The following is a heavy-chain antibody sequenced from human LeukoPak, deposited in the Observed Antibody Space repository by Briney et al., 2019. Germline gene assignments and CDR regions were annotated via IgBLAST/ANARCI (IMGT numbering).Heavy chain of an antibody. J-gene: IGHJ6*02. CDR3: AADYNWNLDYYYYYGMDV. CDR2: IAVGSGNT. V-gene: IGHV1-58*02. D-gene: IGHD1-20*01. CDR1: GFTFTTSA. Sequence: ASVKVSCKASGFTFTTSAMQWVRQARGQRLEWIGWIAVGSGNTNYAQKFQERVTITRDMSTSTAYMELSSLRSEDTAVCYCAADYNWNLDYYYYYGMDVWGLGTTVTVSS.